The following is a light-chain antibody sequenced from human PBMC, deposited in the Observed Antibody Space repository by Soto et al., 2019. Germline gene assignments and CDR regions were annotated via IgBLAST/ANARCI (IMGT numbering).Light chain of an antibody. CDR3: QQYNNWPLT. Sequence: IMMTQSPVTLSWSPGESLSLSCRGSPYISRRSAWYQQTPGQGPRLPIDGTSTRAVGVPARFSAGGSGTDFTRTITSLPSEDYAIYYCQQYNNWPLTFGQGTRLEIK. CDR2: GTS. J-gene: IGKJ5*01. V-gene: IGKV3-15*01. CDR1: PYISRR.